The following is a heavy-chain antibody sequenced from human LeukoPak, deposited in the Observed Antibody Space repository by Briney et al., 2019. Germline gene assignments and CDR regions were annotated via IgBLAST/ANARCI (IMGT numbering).Heavy chain of an antibody. CDR2: ISSNGGST. V-gene: IGHV3-64*01. Sequence: GSLRLSCAASGFTFSSYAMHWVRQAPGKGLEYVSAISSNGGSTYYANSVKGRFTISRDNSKNTLYLQMGSLRAEDMAVYYCARDGDVGYYDFWSGYLGYWGQGTLVTVSS. CDR1: GFTFSSYA. D-gene: IGHD3-3*01. J-gene: IGHJ4*02. CDR3: ARDGDVGYYDFWSGYLGY.